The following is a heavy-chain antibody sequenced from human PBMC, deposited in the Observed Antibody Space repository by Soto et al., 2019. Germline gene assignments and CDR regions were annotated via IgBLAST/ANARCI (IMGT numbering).Heavy chain of an antibody. J-gene: IGHJ4*02. Sequence: ASVKVSCKTSGGTFSNDIITWVRQAPGQGLEWMGWSSTYNGNRNYAQKVQGRLTMTTDTSTGTAYMELRSLRSDDTAVYYCARDIEEMIAGPHSGRATLLTVYS. D-gene: IGHD3-22*01. V-gene: IGHV1-18*01. CDR3: ARDIEEMIAGPH. CDR2: SSTYNGNR. CDR1: GGTFSNDI.